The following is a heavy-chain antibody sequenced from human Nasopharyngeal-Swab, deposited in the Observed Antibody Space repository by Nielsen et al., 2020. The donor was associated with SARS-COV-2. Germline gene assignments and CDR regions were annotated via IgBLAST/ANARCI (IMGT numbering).Heavy chain of an antibody. D-gene: IGHD5-18*01. Sequence: SLKISCAASGFTFENYAMHWVRQPPGKGLEWVSGITWNSGNKGYAESVQGRFTISRDNAKNSLYLQMNSLRAEDTALYYCANARRTDTYGYECFDSWGQGTLVTVSS. CDR2: ITWNSGNK. CDR3: ANARRTDTYGYECFDS. CDR1: GFTFENYA. J-gene: IGHJ4*02. V-gene: IGHV3-9*01.